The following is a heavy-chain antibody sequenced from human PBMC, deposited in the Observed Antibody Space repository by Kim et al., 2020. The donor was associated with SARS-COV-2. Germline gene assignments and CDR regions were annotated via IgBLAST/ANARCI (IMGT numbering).Heavy chain of an antibody. CDR1: GFTFDDYA. CDR2: ISGDGGST. CDR3: AKEVEQQLVRGWFDP. Sequence: GGSLRLSCAASGFTFDDYAMHWVRQAPGKGLEWVSLISGDGGSTYYADSVKGRFTISRDNSKNSLYLQMNSLRTEDTALYYCAKEVEQQLVRGWFDPWGQGTLVTVSS. D-gene: IGHD6-13*01. V-gene: IGHV3-43*02. J-gene: IGHJ5*02.